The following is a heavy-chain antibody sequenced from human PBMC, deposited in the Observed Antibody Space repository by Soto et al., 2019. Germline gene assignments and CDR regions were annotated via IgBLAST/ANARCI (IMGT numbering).Heavy chain of an antibody. CDR1: GFTVSSNY. CDR3: GRYCSGGSCYGGDAFDI. V-gene: IGHV3-66*01. Sequence: EVQLVESGGGLVQPGGSLRLSCAASGFTVSSNYMSWVRQAPGKGLEWVSVIYSGGSTYYADSVKGRFTISRDNSKNTLYLQMNSLRAEDTAVYYCGRYCSGGSCYGGDAFDIWGQGTMVTVSS. D-gene: IGHD2-15*01. J-gene: IGHJ3*02. CDR2: IYSGGST.